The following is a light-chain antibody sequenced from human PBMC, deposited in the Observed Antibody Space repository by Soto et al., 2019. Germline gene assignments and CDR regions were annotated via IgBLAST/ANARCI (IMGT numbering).Light chain of an antibody. V-gene: IGKV1-5*01. CDR2: AAS. CDR1: QSISSW. CDR3: QQYHGYSLT. Sequence: DIQMTQSPSTLSASVGDRVTIPCRASQSISSWLAWYQQKPGKAPKLLIYAASSLQSGVPSRFSGSGSGTDFTLTISGLQADDFATYYCQQYHGYSLTFGQGTKVDIK. J-gene: IGKJ1*01.